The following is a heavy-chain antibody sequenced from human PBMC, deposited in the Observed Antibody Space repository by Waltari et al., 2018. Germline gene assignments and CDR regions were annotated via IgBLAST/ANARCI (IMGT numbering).Heavy chain of an antibody. J-gene: IGHJ4*02. CDR1: GGSISSSSYY. Sequence: LQLQESGPGLVKPSETLSLTCTVSGGSISSSSYYWGWVRQAPGKGLEWVSAISGSGGSTYYADSVKGRFTISRDNSKNTLYLQMNSLRAEDTAVYYCAKGPRVVAVAGIVEAAGYWGQGTLVIVSS. D-gene: IGHD6-19*01. CDR3: AKGPRVVAVAGIVEAAGY. V-gene: IGHV3-23*01. CDR2: ISGSGGST.